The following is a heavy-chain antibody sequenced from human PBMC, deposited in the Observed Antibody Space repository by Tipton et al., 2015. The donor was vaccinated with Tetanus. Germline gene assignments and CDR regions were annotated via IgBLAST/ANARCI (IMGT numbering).Heavy chain of an antibody. CDR2: ISSSSSYT. V-gene: IGHV3-11*06. Sequence: SLRLSCAASGFTFSDYYMSWIRQAPGKGLEWVSYISSSSSYTNYADSVKGRFTISRDNAKNSLYLQMNSLRAEDTAVYYCARDLPGGVDTAMAGPPDYWGQGTLVTVSS. CDR3: ARDLPGGVDTAMAGPPDY. D-gene: IGHD5-18*01. CDR1: GFTFSDYY. J-gene: IGHJ4*02.